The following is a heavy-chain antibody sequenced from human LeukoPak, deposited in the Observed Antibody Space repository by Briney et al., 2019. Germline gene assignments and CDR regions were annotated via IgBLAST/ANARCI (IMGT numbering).Heavy chain of an antibody. V-gene: IGHV3-23*01. J-gene: IGHJ4*02. D-gene: IGHD6-13*01. CDR1: GFTFSSYA. CDR3: AKDISPDSNAWYEFDY. Sequence: LPGGSLRLSCAASGFTFSSYAMSWVRQTPGKGLEWVSGISGGDENTNYADSVKGRFTISRDNSKNTLYLLMNRLRAEDTALYYCAKDISPDSNAWYEFDYWGQGTLVTVSS. CDR2: ISGGDENT.